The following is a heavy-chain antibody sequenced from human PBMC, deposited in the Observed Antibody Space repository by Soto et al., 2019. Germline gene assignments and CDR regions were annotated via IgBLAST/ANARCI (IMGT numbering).Heavy chain of an antibody. J-gene: IGHJ6*03. D-gene: IGHD2-2*01. CDR2: MNPNSGNT. Sequence: ASVKVSCKASGYTFTSYDINWVRQATGQGLEWMGWMNPNSGNTDYAQKFQGRVTMTGDNSISTAYMELSSLRSEDTAVYYCARDRPAVVVPAAPYYYYYYMDVWGKGTTVTVSS. CDR1: GYTFTSYD. CDR3: ARDRPAVVVPAAPYYYYYYMDV. V-gene: IGHV1-8*01.